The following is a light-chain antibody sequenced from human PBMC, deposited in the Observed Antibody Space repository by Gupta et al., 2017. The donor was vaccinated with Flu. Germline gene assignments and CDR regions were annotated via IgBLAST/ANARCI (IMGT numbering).Light chain of an antibody. CDR2: GAS. CDR1: QSVSSN. CDR3: QQHNNWPPYT. V-gene: IGKV3-15*01. Sequence: EIVMTQSPATLSVSPGERATLSCRASQSVSSNLAWYQQKPGQAPRLLIYGASTRATGIPARFSGSGCGTEFTLTISSRQSEDVAVYYCQQHNNWPPYTFGQGTKLEIK. J-gene: IGKJ2*01.